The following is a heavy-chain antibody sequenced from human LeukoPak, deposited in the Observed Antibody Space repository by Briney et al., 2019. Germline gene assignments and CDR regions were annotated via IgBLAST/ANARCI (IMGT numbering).Heavy chain of an antibody. CDR3: AKDGVPGSGRWLVDP. D-gene: IGHD3-10*01. CDR2: IRSDGSNE. CDR1: GFSLSSYA. V-gene: IGHV3-30*02. J-gene: IGHJ5*02. Sequence: GGSLRLSCAASGFSLSSYAMHWVRQAPGKGLEWVAFIRSDGSNEYYADSVKGRFTISRDNSKSTLYLQVNSLRAEDTAMYYCAKDGVPGSGRWLVDPWGQGTPVTVSS.